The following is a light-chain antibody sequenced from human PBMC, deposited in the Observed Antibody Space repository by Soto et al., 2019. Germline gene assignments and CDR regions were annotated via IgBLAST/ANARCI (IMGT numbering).Light chain of an antibody. Sequence: QSALTQPASVSGSPGQSITISCTGTSSDVGGYDYVSWYQQHPGKAPKLLIYDVSNRPSGVSTRFSGSKSGNTASLTISGLQAEDEGDYYCTSYTARRIYVFGSGTKVTVL. V-gene: IGLV2-14*03. J-gene: IGLJ1*01. CDR1: SSDVGGYDY. CDR3: TSYTARRIYV. CDR2: DVS.